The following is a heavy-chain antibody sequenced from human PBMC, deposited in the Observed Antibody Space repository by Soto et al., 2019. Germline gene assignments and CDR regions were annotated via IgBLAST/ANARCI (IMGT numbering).Heavy chain of an antibody. V-gene: IGHV3-53*01. CDR3: ARDPSRSSSLGWFDP. CDR2: IYSGESK. CDR1: GFTVSSNY. Sequence: GGSLRLSCAASGFTVSSNYMSWVRQAPGKGLEWVSVIYSGESKLYADSVKGRFTISRDNLKNTLYLHMNSLRAEDTAVDYCARDPSRSSSLGWFDPWGQGALVTVSS. J-gene: IGHJ5*02. D-gene: IGHD6-6*01.